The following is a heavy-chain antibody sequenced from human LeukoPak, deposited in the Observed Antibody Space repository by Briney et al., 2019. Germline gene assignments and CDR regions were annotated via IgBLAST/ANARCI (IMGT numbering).Heavy chain of an antibody. J-gene: IGHJ4*02. CDR1: GGSFSGCY. D-gene: IGHD4-17*01. CDR2: INHSGST. V-gene: IGHV4-34*01. CDR3: ARGPGDYEDY. Sequence: SETLSLTCAVYGGSFSGCYWSWIRQPPGKGLEWIGEINHSGSTNYNPSLKSRVTISVDTSKNQFSLKLSSVTAADTAVYYCARGPGDYEDYWGQGTLVTVSS.